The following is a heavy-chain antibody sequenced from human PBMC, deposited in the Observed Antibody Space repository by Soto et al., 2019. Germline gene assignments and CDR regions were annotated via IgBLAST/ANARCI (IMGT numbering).Heavy chain of an antibody. CDR2: IYYSGST. D-gene: IGHD7-27*01. CDR1: GGSISSYY. CDR3: ARAAGVPKEKNWFDP. Sequence: SETLSLTCTVSGGSISSYYWSWIRQPPGKGLEWIGYIYYSGSTYYNPSLKSRVTISVDRSKNQFSLKLSSVTAADTAVYYCARAAGVPKEKNWFDPWGQGTLVTVSS. J-gene: IGHJ5*02. V-gene: IGHV4-59*12.